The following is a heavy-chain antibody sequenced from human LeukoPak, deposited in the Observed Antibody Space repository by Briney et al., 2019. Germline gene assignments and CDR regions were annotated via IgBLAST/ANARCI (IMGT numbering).Heavy chain of an antibody. D-gene: IGHD1-1*01. CDR1: GFTFSDYY. CDR3: ARGGRVHYYYMDV. Sequence: PGGSLRLSCAASGFTFSDYYMSWIRQAPGKGLEWVSYISRSGSTIYYTDSVKGRFNISRDNAKNSLYLQMNSLRAEDTAVYYCARGGRVHYYYMDVWGKGTTVSVSS. CDR2: ISRSGSTI. V-gene: IGHV3-11*01. J-gene: IGHJ6*03.